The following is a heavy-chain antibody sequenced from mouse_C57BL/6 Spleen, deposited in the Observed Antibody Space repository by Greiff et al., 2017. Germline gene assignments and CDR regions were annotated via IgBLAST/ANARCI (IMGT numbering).Heavy chain of an antibody. V-gene: IGHV1-64*01. Sequence: QVQLQQPGAELVKPGASVKLSCKASGYTFTSYWMHWVKQRPGQGLEWIGMIHPNSGSTKYNEKFKSKATLTVDKSSSTAYMQLSSLTSEDSAVYYCARPPLYDPYYFDYWGQGTTLTVSS. J-gene: IGHJ2*01. CDR3: ARPPLYDPYYFDY. D-gene: IGHD2-12*01. CDR1: GYTFTSYW. CDR2: IHPNSGST.